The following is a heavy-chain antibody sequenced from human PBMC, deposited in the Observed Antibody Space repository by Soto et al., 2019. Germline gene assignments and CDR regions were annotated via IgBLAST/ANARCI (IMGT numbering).Heavy chain of an antibody. D-gene: IGHD3-22*01. V-gene: IGHV3-33*01. J-gene: IGHJ1*01. Sequence: QVQLVESGGGVVQPGRSLRLSCAASGFTFSSYGMHWVRQAPGKGLEWVAVIWYDGSNKYYADSVKGRFTISRDNSKNTLYLQMTSLGDEDTAVYYCARPLAPYDSIGSRYFQHWGQGTLVTVSS. CDR2: IWYDGSNK. CDR1: GFTFSSYG. CDR3: ARPLAPYDSIGSRYFQH.